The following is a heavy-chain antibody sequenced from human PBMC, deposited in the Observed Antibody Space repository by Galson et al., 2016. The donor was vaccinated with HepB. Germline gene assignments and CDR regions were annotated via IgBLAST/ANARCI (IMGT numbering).Heavy chain of an antibody. CDR2: FDPKDGET. CDR3: TAVDIVAYSQFHFHF. CDR1: GSTINRLS. V-gene: IGHV1-24*01. J-gene: IGHJ4*02. Sequence: SCKVSGSTINRLSIHWVRQAPGKGLEWMGGFDPKDGETIYPQRFQDRVTMSEDISTETAYMELSSPRSDDTAVYFCTAVDIVAYSQFHFHFWGQGTLVSVSS. D-gene: IGHD5-12*01.